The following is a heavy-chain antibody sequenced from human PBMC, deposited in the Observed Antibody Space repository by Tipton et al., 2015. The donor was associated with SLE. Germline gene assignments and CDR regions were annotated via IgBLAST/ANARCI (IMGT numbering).Heavy chain of an antibody. D-gene: IGHD1-7*01. CDR2: IYYTGST. J-gene: IGHJ4*02. V-gene: IGHV4-59*01. CDR3: ARSPVELELDY. Sequence: GLVKPSETLSLTCTVSGGSISSNYWGWIRQPPGKGLEWIGYIYYTGSTKYNPSLKSRVTFSVDTSKNQFSLKLSSVTAADTAVYYCARSPVELELDYWGQGTLVTVSS. CDR1: GGSISSNY.